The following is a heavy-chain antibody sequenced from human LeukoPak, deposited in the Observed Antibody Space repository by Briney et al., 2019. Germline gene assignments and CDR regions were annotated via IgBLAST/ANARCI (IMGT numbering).Heavy chain of an antibody. Sequence: PSETLSLTCTVSGGSISSSSYYWGWIRQPPGKGLEWIGSIYYSGSTYYNPSLKSRATISVDTSKNQFSLKLSSVTAADTAVYYCARQTPTYYDFWSGYFAPDRNWFDPWGQGTLVTVSS. CDR1: GGSISSSSYY. D-gene: IGHD3-3*01. CDR3: ARQTPTYYDFWSGYFAPDRNWFDP. CDR2: IYYSGST. J-gene: IGHJ5*02. V-gene: IGHV4-39*01.